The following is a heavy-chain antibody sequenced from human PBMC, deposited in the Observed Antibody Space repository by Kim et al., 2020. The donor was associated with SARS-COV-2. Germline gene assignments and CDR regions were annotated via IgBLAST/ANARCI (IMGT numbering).Heavy chain of an antibody. Sequence: SETMSLTYTVSGGSISSYYWSWIRQPPGKGLEWIGYIYYSGSTNYNPSLKSRVTISVDTSKNQFSLKLSSVTAADTAVYYCARHDYGDYAPIDYWGQGTLVTVSS. J-gene: IGHJ4*02. CDR1: GGSISSYY. V-gene: IGHV4-59*08. CDR2: IYYSGST. CDR3: ARHDYGDYAPIDY. D-gene: IGHD4-17*01.